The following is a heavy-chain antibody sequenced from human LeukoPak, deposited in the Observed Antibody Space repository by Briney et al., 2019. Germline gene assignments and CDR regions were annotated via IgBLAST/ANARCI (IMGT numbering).Heavy chain of an antibody. J-gene: IGHJ4*02. CDR3: ARDDDSRDSPHFDY. CDR2: IIPIFGTT. CDR1: GYTFTSYY. D-gene: IGHD3-16*01. Sequence: ASVKVSCKASGYTFTSYYMHWVRQAPGQGLEWMGGIIPIFGTTNYARKFRGRVTLTADKSTRTAYMELSSLRSEDTAVYYCARDDDSRDSPHFDYWGQGTLVTVSS. V-gene: IGHV1-69*06.